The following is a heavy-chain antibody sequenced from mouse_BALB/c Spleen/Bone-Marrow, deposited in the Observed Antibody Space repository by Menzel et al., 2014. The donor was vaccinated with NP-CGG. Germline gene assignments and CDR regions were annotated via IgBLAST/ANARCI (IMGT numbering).Heavy chain of an antibody. V-gene: IGHV3-1*02. CDR1: DYSITSGYS. Sequence: SGPDLRHTSQSLSLTCTVTDYSITSGYSWPWIRQFPGNKLEWMGYIHYSGSTNYNPSLKSRISITRDTSKNQFFLQWKSGTTEDTATYYCARGGEYGSSSFDFCGQATTPTVSS. D-gene: IGHD1-1*01. J-gene: IGHJ2*01. CDR3: ARGGEYGSSSFDF. CDR2: IHYSGST.